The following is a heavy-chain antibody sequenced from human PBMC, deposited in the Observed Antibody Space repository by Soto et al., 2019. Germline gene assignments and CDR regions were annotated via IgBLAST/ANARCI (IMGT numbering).Heavy chain of an antibody. D-gene: IGHD5-12*01. J-gene: IGHJ5*02. CDR1: GGTFSSYT. CDR2: IIPILGIA. Sequence: SVKVSCEASGGTFSSYTISWVRQAPGQGLEWMGRIIPILGIANYAQKFQGRVTITADKSTSTAYMELSSPRSEDTAGYYCARAPDDMVAPFGNSWGQGPLVTAS. V-gene: IGHV1-69*02. CDR3: ARAPDDMVAPFGNS.